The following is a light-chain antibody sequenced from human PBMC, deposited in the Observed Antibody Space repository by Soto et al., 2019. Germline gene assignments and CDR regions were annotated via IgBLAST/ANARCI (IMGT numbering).Light chain of an antibody. CDR2: GAS. CDR1: QSVSSSY. V-gene: IGKV3-20*01. Sequence: EIVLTQSPGTLSLSPGERATLSCRASQSVSSSYLAWYQQKPGQAPRLLIYGASSRATGIPDRFSGSGSGTAFTLTISRLEPEDFAVYYCQHYGDSPRTFGQGTKVEIK. J-gene: IGKJ1*01. CDR3: QHYGDSPRT.